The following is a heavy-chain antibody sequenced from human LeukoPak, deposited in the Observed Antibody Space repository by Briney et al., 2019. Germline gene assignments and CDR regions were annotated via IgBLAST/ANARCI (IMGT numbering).Heavy chain of an antibody. CDR1: GFTFSSYA. Sequence: GGSLRLSCAASGFTFSSYAMSWVRQAPGKGLEWVSAISGSGGSTYYADSVKGRFTISRDNSKNTLYLQMNSLRAEDTAVYYCAKDLTGIAAAGSPFDYWGQGTLVTVSS. CDR2: ISGSGGST. V-gene: IGHV3-23*01. CDR3: AKDLTGIAAAGSPFDY. J-gene: IGHJ4*02. D-gene: IGHD6-13*01.